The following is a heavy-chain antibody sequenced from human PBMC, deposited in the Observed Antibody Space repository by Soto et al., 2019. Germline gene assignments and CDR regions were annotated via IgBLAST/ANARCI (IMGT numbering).Heavy chain of an antibody. V-gene: IGHV1-69*12. CDR3: AGDLGSIAIYGAGSYFDY. D-gene: IGHD3-10*01. Sequence: QVQLVQSGAEVKKPGSSVKVSCKASGGTFSSYAISWVRQAPGQGLEWMGGIIPIFGTANYAQKFQGRVTITADESTTTAYMELSSMRSEDTAVYYCAGDLGSIAIYGAGSYFDYWGQGTLVTVSS. CDR2: IIPIFGTA. CDR1: GGTFSSYA. J-gene: IGHJ4*02.